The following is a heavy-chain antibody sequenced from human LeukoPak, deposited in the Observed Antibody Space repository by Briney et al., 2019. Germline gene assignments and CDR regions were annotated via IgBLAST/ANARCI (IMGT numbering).Heavy chain of an antibody. J-gene: IGHJ4*02. V-gene: IGHV3-11*06. CDR1: GFTFSDYY. Sequence: PGGSLRLSCAASGFTFSDYYMSWIRQAPGKGLEWVSYISSSSSYTNYGDSVKGRFTISRDNAKNSLYLQMNSLRAEDTAVYYCARSYSSSWSIDYWGQGTLVTVSS. CDR2: ISSSSSYT. CDR3: ARSYSSSWSIDY. D-gene: IGHD6-13*01.